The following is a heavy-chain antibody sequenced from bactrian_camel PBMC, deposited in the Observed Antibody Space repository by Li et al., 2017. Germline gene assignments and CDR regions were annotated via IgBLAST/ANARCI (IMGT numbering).Heavy chain of an antibody. CDR2: INTGGSST. J-gene: IGHJ6*01. V-gene: IGHV3S1*01. D-gene: IGHD4*01. CDR3: AEVDHRYLGRDSRSWKLSTWRPTECVFGY. CDR1: EDIFRDAC. Sequence: HVQLVESGGGAAQPGGYLRLSCVASEDIFRDACMGWFRQAPGKGLEWVSRINTGGSSTYYADSVKGRFTISVDNAKRTVYLQMNNLKPEDTAVYYCAEVDHRYLGRDSRSWKLSTWRPTECVFGYEGQGTQVTVS.